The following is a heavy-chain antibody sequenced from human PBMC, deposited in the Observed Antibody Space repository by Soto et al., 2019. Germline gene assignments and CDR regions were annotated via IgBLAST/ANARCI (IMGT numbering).Heavy chain of an antibody. CDR3: ARERCSSTSCYPGYYYGMDV. J-gene: IGHJ6*02. CDR1: GGTFSSYA. V-gene: IGHV1-69*13. D-gene: IGHD2-2*01. Sequence: SVKVSCKASGGTFSSYAISWVRQAPGQGLEWMGGIIPIFGTANYAQKFQGRVTITADDSTSTAYMELSSLRSEDTAVYYCARERCSSTSCYPGYYYGMDVWGQGTTVTVSS. CDR2: IIPIFGTA.